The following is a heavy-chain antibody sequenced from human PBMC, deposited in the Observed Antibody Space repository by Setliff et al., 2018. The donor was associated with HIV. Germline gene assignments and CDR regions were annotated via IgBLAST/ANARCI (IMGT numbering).Heavy chain of an antibody. CDR3: GRDRGYSTYEY. CDR1: GFIFSDYW. D-gene: IGHD2-8*01. V-gene: IGHV3-7*01. CDR2: TNQAGTEI. Sequence: GGSLRLSCVTSGFIFSDYWMAWVRQAPGKGLEWVANTNQAGTEINYVDSVEGRFSISRDDARKSLYLQMNSLRVDDTGLYYGGRDRGYSTYEYWGQGTLVTVSS. J-gene: IGHJ4*02.